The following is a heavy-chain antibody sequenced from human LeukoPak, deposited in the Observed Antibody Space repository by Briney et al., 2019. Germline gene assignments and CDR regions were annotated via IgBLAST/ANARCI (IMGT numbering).Heavy chain of an antibody. CDR3: ARAIRYQLLSDY. CDR1: GYTFSTYD. V-gene: IGHV1-8*03. D-gene: IGHD2-2*01. CDR2: MNPNSANT. J-gene: IGHJ4*02. Sequence: ASVKVSCKTSGYTFSTYDINWLRQAAGQGLEWMGWMNPNSANTGFAQKFQGRAAITRDTSTATAYLELSSLPSEDTAVYYCARAIRYQLLSDYWGQGTLVTVSS.